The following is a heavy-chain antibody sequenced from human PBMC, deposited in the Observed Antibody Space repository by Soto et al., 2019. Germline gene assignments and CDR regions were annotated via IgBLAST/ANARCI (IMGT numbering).Heavy chain of an antibody. J-gene: IGHJ4*02. V-gene: IGHV3-23*01. Sequence: EVHLLESGGGLVQPGGSLRLSCAASGFSFSNYAMSWVRQAPGKGLEWVSSILGNGDSTYYADSVRGRFTISRDNSNSPLFWKRTSLRAEDTATYSGAGYGTGRGRGTGVTVS. D-gene: IGHD1-1*01. CDR1: GFSFSNYA. CDR3: AGYGTG. CDR2: ILGNGDST.